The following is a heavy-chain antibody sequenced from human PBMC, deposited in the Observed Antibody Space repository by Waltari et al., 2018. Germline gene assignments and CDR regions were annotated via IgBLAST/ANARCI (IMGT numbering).Heavy chain of an antibody. Sequence: QVQLQESGPGLVKPSETLSLTCTVSGGSISSYYWSWIRPPAGKGLEWIGRIYTSGSTNYNPSLKSRVTMSVDTSKNQFSLKLSSVTAADTAVYYCARSRVAGRIRAYYFDYWGQGTLVTVSS. CDR3: ARSRVAGRIRAYYFDY. CDR1: GGSISSYY. CDR2: IYTSGST. J-gene: IGHJ4*02. V-gene: IGHV4-4*07. D-gene: IGHD3-10*01.